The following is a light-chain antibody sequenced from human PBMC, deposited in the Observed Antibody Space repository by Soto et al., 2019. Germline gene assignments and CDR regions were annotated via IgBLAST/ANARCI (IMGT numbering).Light chain of an antibody. CDR1: QGIIDY. CDR3: QKYNTAPQT. V-gene: IGKV1-27*01. Sequence: DIQMTQSPSSLSASVGDRVTITCRASQGIIDYVAWFQQKPGKAPQLLIYAASTLHSGVPSRFSGSGAGTDITLTISSLQPEDVATYYCQKYNTAPQTFGPGTKVEIK. CDR2: AAS. J-gene: IGKJ1*01.